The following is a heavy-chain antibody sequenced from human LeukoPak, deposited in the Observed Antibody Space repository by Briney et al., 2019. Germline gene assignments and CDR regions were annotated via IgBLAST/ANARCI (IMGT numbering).Heavy chain of an antibody. J-gene: IGHJ4*02. Sequence: GGSLRLSCAASGFTFSSYSMNWVRQARGKGLEWVSSISSSSSYIYYADSVKGRFTISRDNAKNSLYLQMNSLRAEDTAVYYCASAEWELHLDYWGQGTLVTVSS. D-gene: IGHD1-26*01. CDR1: GFTFSSYS. V-gene: IGHV3-21*01. CDR2: ISSSSSYI. CDR3: ASAEWELHLDY.